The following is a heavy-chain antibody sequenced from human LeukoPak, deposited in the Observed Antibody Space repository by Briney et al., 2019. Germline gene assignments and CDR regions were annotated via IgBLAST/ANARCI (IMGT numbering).Heavy chain of an antibody. V-gene: IGHV4-59*01. D-gene: IGHD2-15*01. J-gene: IGHJ5*02. CDR1: GGSISSYF. Sequence: PSETLSLTCTVSGGSISSYFWSWIRQPPGRGLEWIAYIFYTGSTNYYPSLKSRVTISVDTSKKQVSLRLNSVTAADTAVYYCARAPLPTEGSWFDPWGQGTLVTVSS. CDR2: IFYTGST. CDR3: ARAPLPTEGSWFDP.